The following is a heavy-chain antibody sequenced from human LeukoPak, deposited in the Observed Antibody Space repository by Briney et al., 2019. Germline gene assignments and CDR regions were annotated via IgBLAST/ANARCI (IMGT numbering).Heavy chain of an antibody. V-gene: IGHV3-23*01. CDR1: GFTVSSSV. D-gene: IGHD3-10*01. CDR3: AKDHRGYYGPGSSFRPNH. Sequence: AGGSLSLFCTGSGFTVSSSVMNWVRQAPGKGLEWVSTISGSGGTTYYADSVKGRFAISRDNSKNTLYLQLNSLRAEDTAVYYCAKDHRGYYGPGSSFRPNHWGQGTLVTVSS. J-gene: IGHJ4*02. CDR2: ISGSGGTT.